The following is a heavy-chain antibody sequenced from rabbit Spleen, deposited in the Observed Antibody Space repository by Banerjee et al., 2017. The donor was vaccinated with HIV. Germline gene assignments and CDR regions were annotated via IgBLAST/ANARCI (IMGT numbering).Heavy chain of an antibody. CDR2: AYAGSSDST. V-gene: IGHV1S45*01. D-gene: IGHD8-1*01. CDR1: GFSFSAIYY. J-gene: IGHJ6*01. Sequence: QEQLEESGGGLVQPEGSLTLTCAASGFSFSAIYYMCWVRQAPGKGLEWVACAYAGSSDSTYSATWAKGRFTISKTSSTTVTLQMTSLTAADTATYFCARDAGTSFSTYGMDLWGQGTLVTVS. CDR3: ARDAGTSFSTYGMDL.